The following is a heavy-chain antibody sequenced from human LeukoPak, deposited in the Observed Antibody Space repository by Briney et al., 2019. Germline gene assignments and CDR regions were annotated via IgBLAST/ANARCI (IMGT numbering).Heavy chain of an antibody. CDR1: GYTFTSYG. V-gene: IGHV1-18*01. J-gene: IGHJ3*02. Sequence: ASVTVSCKASGYTFTSYGISWVRQAPGQGLEWMGWISAYNGNTNYAQKLQGRVTMTTDTSTSTAYMELRSLRSDDTAVYYCARLLIPYSNYGGAFDIWGQGTMVTVSS. CDR3: ARLLIPYSNYGGAFDI. CDR2: ISAYNGNT. D-gene: IGHD4-11*01.